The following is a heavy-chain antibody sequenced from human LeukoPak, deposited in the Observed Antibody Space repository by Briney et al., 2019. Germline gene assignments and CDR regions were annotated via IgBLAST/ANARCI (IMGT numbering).Heavy chain of an antibody. Sequence: SSETLSLTCTVSGGSISSSSYYWGWIRQPPGKGLEWIGSIYYSGSTYYNPSLKSRVTISVDTSKNQFSLQLNSVTPEDTAVYYCARVLRKGPYGDGGYFYFFMDVWGKGTTVTVSS. V-gene: IGHV4-39*01. CDR3: ARVLRKGPYGDGGYFYFFMDV. CDR2: IYYSGST. CDR1: GGSISSSSYY. J-gene: IGHJ6*03. D-gene: IGHD4-17*01.